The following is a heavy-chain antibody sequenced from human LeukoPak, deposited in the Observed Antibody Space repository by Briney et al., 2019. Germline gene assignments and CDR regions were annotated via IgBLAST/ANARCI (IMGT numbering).Heavy chain of an antibody. Sequence: SETLSLTCTVSGGSISISSYYWAWIRQPPGKGLQWIANVYYTGSTNYNLSLKRRVTISVDTSKNQFSLKLSSVTAADTAVYYCARAGRDPPAGWFDPWGQGTLVTVSS. J-gene: IGHJ5*02. V-gene: IGHV4-39*07. CDR1: GGSISISSYY. CDR3: ARAGRDPPAGWFDP. D-gene: IGHD3-10*01. CDR2: VYYTGST.